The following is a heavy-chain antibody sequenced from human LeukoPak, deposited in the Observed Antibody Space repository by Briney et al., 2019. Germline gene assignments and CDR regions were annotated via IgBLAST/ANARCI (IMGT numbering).Heavy chain of an antibody. CDR1: GFPFSSYA. J-gene: IGHJ4*02. D-gene: IGHD3-22*01. Sequence: GGSLRLPCAASGFPFSSYAMTWVPQAPGKGLEGVSANRGSGGSTYYADSVKGRFPIPRHNCKNTLHLQMTSLRAEDKAVDYCAREHYDSSIQLFDYWGEGTLVTV. CDR2: NRGSGGST. CDR3: AREHYDSSIQLFDY. V-gene: IGHV3-23*01.